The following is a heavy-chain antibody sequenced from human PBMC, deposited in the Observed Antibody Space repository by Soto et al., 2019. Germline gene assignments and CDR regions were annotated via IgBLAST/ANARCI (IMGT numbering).Heavy chain of an antibody. V-gene: IGHV4-39*01. CDR3: ATSTMTSNWFDP. D-gene: IGHD3-3*01. CDR1: GDSISSRVYY. J-gene: IGHJ5*02. CDR2: FYYFGST. Sequence: QLQLQESGPGLVKPSQTLSLTCSVSGDSISSRVYYWGWIRQPPGKGLEWIGNFYYFGSTYYNPSPKSGVTISVDTSNNQLSLRLRSVTAADTAVYYCATSTMTSNWFDPWGQGTLVTVSS.